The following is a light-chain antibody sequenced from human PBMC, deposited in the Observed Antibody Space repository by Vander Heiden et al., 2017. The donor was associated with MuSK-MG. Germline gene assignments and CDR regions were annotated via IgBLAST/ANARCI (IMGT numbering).Light chain of an antibody. CDR1: QSVLYSSNNKNY. CDR3: QQDDSTPRT. CDR2: WAS. Sequence: DIVIAQSPDSMALSLGERATINCKASQSVLYSSNNKNYLAWYQQKPGQPPKLLMYWASTRESGVPDRLSGSGSGTDFTLTISSMQAEDVAVYYCQQDDSTPRTFGQGTTVEIK. V-gene: IGKV4-1*01. J-gene: IGKJ1*01.